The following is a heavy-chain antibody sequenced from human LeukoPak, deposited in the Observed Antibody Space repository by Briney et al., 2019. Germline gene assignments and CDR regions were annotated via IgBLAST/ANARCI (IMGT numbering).Heavy chain of an antibody. CDR2: INPSGGST. J-gene: IGHJ4*02. V-gene: IGHV1-46*01. Sequence: ASVKVSCKASGYTFTSYYMHWVRQAPGQGLDWMGIINPSGGSTSYAQKFQGRVTMTRDTSTSTVYMELSSLRSEDTAVYYCARDGNSIAVAGTGVYWGQGTLVTVSS. D-gene: IGHD6-19*01. CDR1: GYTFTSYY. CDR3: ARDGNSIAVAGTGVY.